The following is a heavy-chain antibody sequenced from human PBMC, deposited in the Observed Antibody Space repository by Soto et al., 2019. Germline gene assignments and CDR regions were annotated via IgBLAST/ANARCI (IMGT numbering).Heavy chain of an antibody. CDR1: GFICSNNG. CDR3: TIVRVADSALDH. D-gene: IGHD3-10*02. CDR2: MSYDGSDT. J-gene: IGHJ4*02. V-gene: IGHV3-30*02. Sequence: PXGSLKLCCLGAGFICSNNGMHWVRQTPGKGLEWVAFMSYDGSDTFYADSVKGRFTISRDNSKNTLFLHMSNLRAEDTAMYYCTIVRVADSALDHWGQGTLVTVSS.